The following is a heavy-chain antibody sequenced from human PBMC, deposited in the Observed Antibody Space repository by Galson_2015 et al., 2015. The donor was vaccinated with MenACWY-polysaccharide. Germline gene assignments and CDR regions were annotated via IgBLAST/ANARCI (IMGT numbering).Heavy chain of an antibody. D-gene: IGHD6-13*01. CDR2: TYYRAKWYN. CDR1: GDSVSSNSAA. V-gene: IGHV6-1*01. J-gene: IGHJ4*02. CDR3: ARDPASTSWCYFDY. Sequence: CAISGDSVSSNSAAWNWIKQPPSRGLEWLGRTYYRAKWYNDYAVSVKSRITINPDTSKNHFTLQLSSVTPDDAAIYYCARDPASTSWCYFDYWGQGTLVTVSS.